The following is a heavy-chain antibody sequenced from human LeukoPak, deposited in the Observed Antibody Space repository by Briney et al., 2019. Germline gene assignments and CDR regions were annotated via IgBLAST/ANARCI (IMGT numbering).Heavy chain of an antibody. D-gene: IGHD5-24*01. V-gene: IGHV4-59*01. J-gene: IGHJ4*02. CDR2: VYYSGST. Sequence: SETLSLTCTVSSDSIRSYYWSWIRQPPGKGLEWIGYVYYSGSTNYNPSLKSRVTISVDTSKNQFSLKLSSVTAADTAVYYCARGGRWLQLSLDYWGQGTLVTVSS. CDR3: ARGGRWLQLSLDY. CDR1: SDSIRSYY.